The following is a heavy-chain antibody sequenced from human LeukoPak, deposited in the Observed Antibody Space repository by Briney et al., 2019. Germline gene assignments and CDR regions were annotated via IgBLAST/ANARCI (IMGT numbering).Heavy chain of an antibody. CDR1: GFTFTNYG. CDR2: IWYDGSHK. Sequence: GGSLRLSCAASGFTFTNYGMHWVRQAPGKGLEWVGMIWYDGSHKKYADSVEARFSISRDASKNTLYLQMNSLRADDTAVYYCARGIPIPATQPIDYWGQGALVTVSS. CDR3: ARGIPIPATQPIDY. V-gene: IGHV3-33*03. J-gene: IGHJ4*02. D-gene: IGHD2-21*01.